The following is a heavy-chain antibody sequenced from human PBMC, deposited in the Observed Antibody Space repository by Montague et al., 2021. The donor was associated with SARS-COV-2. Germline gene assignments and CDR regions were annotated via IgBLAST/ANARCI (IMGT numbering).Heavy chain of an antibody. CDR3: ARHALGYFDWLNEGYLDY. D-gene: IGHD3-9*01. CDR1: GGSFSGYY. Sequence: SETLSLTCAVYGGSFSGYYWSWIRQPPGKGLEWIGEINHSGSTNYNPSLKSRVTISVDTSKNQFSLKLSSVTAADTAVYYCARHALGYFDWLNEGYLDYWGQGTLVTVSP. J-gene: IGHJ4*02. V-gene: IGHV4-34*01. CDR2: INHSGST.